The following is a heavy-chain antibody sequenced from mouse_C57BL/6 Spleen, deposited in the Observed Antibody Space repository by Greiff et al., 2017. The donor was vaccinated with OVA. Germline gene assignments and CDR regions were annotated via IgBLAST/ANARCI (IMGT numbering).Heavy chain of an antibody. CDR1: GYTFTSYG. Sequence: QVQLQQSGAELARPGASVKLSCKASGYTFTSYGISWVKQRTGQGLEWIGEIYPRSGNTYYNEKFKGKATLTADKSSSTAYMELRSLTSEDSAVYFCARRGGVITTVVAPYAMDYWGQGTSVTVSS. CDR2: IYPRSGNT. CDR3: ARRGGVITTVVAPYAMDY. V-gene: IGHV1-81*01. J-gene: IGHJ4*01. D-gene: IGHD1-1*01.